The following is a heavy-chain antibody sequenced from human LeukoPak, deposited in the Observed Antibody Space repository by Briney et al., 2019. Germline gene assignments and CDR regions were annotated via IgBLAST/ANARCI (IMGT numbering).Heavy chain of an antibody. CDR3: ARESWAAFDL. Sequence: GGSLRLSCGASGFTFNTYWMSWLRQAPGKGLEWGANIKQDGTERYHADSVKGRFTISGDNAKISLYLELSSLRAEDTAVYYCARESWAAFDLWGQGTLVTVSS. CDR1: GFTFNTYW. J-gene: IGHJ5*02. V-gene: IGHV3-7*01. CDR2: IKQDGTER. D-gene: IGHD3-16*01.